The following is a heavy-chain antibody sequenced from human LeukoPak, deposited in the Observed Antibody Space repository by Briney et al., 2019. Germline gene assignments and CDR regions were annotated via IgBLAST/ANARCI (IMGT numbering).Heavy chain of an antibody. CDR3: AKGLYYYGSGSHPYWFDP. D-gene: IGHD3-10*01. V-gene: IGHV3-9*01. J-gene: IGHJ5*02. CDR1: GFTFDDYA. Sequence: SLRLSCAASGFTFDDYAMHWVRQAPGKGLEWVSGISWNSGSIGYADSVKGRFTISRDNAKNSLYLQMNSLRAEDTALYYCAKGLYYYGSGSHPYWFDPWGQGTLVTVSS. CDR2: ISWNSGSI.